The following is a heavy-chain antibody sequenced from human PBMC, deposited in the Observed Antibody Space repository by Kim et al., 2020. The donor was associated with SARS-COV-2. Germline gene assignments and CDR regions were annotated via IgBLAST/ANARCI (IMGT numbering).Heavy chain of an antibody. CDR3: AREIAAANGTYYYGMDV. Sequence: ASVKVSCKASGYTFIGYYMHWVRQAPGQGLEWMGWINPNSGGTNYAQKFQGWVTMTRDTSISTAYMELSRLRSDDTAVYYCAREIAAANGTYYYGMDVWGQEATVTVSS. J-gene: IGHJ6*02. V-gene: IGHV1-2*04. D-gene: IGHD6-13*01. CDR1: GYTFIGYY. CDR2: INPNSGGT.